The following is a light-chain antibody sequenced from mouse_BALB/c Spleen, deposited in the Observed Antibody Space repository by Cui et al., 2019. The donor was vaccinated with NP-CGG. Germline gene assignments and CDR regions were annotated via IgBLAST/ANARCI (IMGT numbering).Light chain of an antibody. V-gene: IGLV1*01. J-gene: IGLJ1*01. CDR3: ALWYSNHWV. CDR2: GTN. Sequence: QAVVTQESAPTTSPGETVTLTCRSSTGAFTTSNYANWVQEKPDHLFTVLIDGTNNRAPGVPARFSGSLIGDKAALTITGAQTEDEAIYFCALWYSNHWVFGGGTELTVL. CDR1: TGAFTTSNY.